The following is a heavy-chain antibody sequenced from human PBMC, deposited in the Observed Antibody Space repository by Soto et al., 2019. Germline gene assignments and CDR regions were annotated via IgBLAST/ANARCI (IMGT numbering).Heavy chain of an antibody. J-gene: IGHJ4*02. CDR1: GFPFSSYA. D-gene: IGHD3-9*01. Sequence: GGSLRLSCAASGFPFSSYAMSWVRQAPGKGLEWVSAISGSGGSTYYADSVKGRFTISRDNSKNTLYLQMNSLRAEDTAVYYCAKDRDYDIARLSRWGQGTLVTVSS. CDR3: AKDRDYDIARLSR. V-gene: IGHV3-23*01. CDR2: ISGSGGST.